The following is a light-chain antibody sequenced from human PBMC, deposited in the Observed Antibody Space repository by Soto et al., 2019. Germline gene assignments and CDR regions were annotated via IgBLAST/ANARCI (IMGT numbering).Light chain of an antibody. V-gene: IGKV3-15*01. CDR1: QSVSSN. CDR3: QQYNNWPTWT. CDR2: DAS. Sequence: EIVMTQSPATLSVSPGERATLSCRASQSVSSNLAWYQQQPGQAPRLLIYDASTRATGVPARFSGSGSGTEFTLTISSLQSEDFAVYYCQQYNNWPTWTFGQGTKVDIK. J-gene: IGKJ1*01.